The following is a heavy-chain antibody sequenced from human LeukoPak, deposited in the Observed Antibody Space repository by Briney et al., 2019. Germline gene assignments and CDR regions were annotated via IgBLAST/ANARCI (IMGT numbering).Heavy chain of an antibody. V-gene: IGHV4-59*13. CDR1: GDSISIYY. CDR2: IEYSGST. D-gene: IGHD3-16*01. Sequence: PPETLSLTCTVSGDSISIYYSSCMPLPREGGVEWIGYIEYSGSTNYNPSLESPVTLSLETSKNQSFFTNRPLSAAETALYFCGRDRALGSGKYYFDYWGQGNLVTVSS. CDR3: GRDRALGSGKYYFDY. J-gene: IGHJ4*02.